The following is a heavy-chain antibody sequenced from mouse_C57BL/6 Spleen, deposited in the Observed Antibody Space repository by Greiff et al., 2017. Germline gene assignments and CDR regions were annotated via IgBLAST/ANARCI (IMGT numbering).Heavy chain of an antibody. CDR1: GFTFSSYA. D-gene: IGHD2-4*01. J-gene: IGHJ3*01. CDR2: ISDGGSYT. V-gene: IGHV5-4*01. Sequence: EVQLQESGGGLVKPGGSLKLSCAASGFTFSSYAMSWVRQTPEKRLEWVATISDGGSYTYYPDNVKGRFTISRDNAKNNLYLQMSHLKSEDTAMYYCARGGDYDRFAYWGQGTLVTVSA. CDR3: ARGGDYDRFAY.